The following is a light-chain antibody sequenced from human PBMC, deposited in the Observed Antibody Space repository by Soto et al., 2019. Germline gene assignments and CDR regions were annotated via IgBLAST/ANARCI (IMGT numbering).Light chain of an antibody. CDR3: GTWDSSLSAYYV. V-gene: IGLV1-51*01. CDR2: DNN. Sequence: QPALTQPPSVSAAPGQGVTISCSGSSSNIGNNYVSWYQQLPGTAPKLLIYDNNKRPSGIPDRFSGSKSGTSATLGITGLQTGDEADYYCGTWDSSLSAYYVFGTGTKVTV. J-gene: IGLJ1*01. CDR1: SSNIGNNY.